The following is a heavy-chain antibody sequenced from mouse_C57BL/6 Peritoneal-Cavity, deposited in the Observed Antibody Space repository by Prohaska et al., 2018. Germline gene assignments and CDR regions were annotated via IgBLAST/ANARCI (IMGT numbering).Heavy chain of an antibody. V-gene: IGHV4-1*01. Sequence: EVKLLQSGGGLVQPGGSLKLSCAASGIDFSRYWMSWVRRAPGTGLEWIGEINPESSTINYAPSLKDKFIISRDNAKNTLYLQMSKVRSEDTARYYCAGRGRDGGWYFDVWGTGTTVTVSS. CDR2: INPESSTI. CDR1: GIDFSRYW. J-gene: IGHJ1*03. CDR3: AGRGRDGGWYFDV. D-gene: IGHD1-2*01.